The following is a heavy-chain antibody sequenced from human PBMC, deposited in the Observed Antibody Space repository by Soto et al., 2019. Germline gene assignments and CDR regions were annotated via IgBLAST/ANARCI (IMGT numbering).Heavy chain of an antibody. V-gene: IGHV3-30-3*01. CDR2: ISYDGSNK. CDR3: ARTSGPSSSGLGYYYGMDV. Sequence: PGGSLRLSCAASGFTFSSYAMHWVRQAPGKGLEWVAVISYDGSNKYYADSVKGRFTISRDNSKNTLYLQMNSLRAEDTAVYYCARTSGPSSSGLGYYYGMDVWGQGTTVTVSS. D-gene: IGHD6-6*01. J-gene: IGHJ6*02. CDR1: GFTFSSYA.